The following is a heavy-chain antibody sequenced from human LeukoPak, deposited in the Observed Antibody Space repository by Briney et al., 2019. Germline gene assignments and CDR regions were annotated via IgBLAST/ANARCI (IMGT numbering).Heavy chain of an antibody. J-gene: IGHJ4*02. CDR2: ISTGGGST. Sequence: PGGSLRLSCAASGFTFSSYAMSWVRQAPGKGLEWVSVISTGGGSTYYADSVKGRFTISGDNSKNTLYLHINSLRAEDTAVYYCAKGKSDSCYSPIDYWGQGTPVTVSS. V-gene: IGHV3-23*01. CDR3: AKGKSDSCYSPIDY. D-gene: IGHD2-15*01. CDR1: GFTFSSYA.